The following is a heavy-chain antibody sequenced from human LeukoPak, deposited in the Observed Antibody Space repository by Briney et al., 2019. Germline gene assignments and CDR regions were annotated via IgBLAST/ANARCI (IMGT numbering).Heavy chain of an antibody. D-gene: IGHD4-17*01. CDR2: IIPIFGTA. V-gene: IGHV1-69*13. J-gene: IGHJ3*02. Sequence: ASVKVSCKASGGTFSSYAISWVRQAPGQGLEWMRGIIPIFGTANYAQKFQGRVTITADESTGTAYMELSSLRSEDTAVYYCARGITETGAFDIWGQGTMVTVSS. CDR1: GGTFSSYA. CDR3: ARGITETGAFDI.